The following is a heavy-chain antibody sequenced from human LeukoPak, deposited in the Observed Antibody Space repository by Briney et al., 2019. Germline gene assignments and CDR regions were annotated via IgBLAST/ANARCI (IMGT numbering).Heavy chain of an antibody. J-gene: IGHJ4*02. D-gene: IGHD6-13*01. V-gene: IGHV3-23*01. Sequence: GGSLRLSCAASGFTFSSYAMSWVRQAPGKGLEWVSIINKSGGSTNYADSVKGRFTISRDNSKNTLYLQMNSLRAEDTAVYYCARDAGSSWYYFDYWGQGTLVTVSS. CDR2: INKSGGST. CDR3: ARDAGSSWYYFDY. CDR1: GFTFSSYA.